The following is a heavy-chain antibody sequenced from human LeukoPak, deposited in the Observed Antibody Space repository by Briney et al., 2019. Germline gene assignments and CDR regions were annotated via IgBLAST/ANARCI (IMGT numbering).Heavy chain of an antibody. V-gene: IGHV1-69*05. Sequence: SVKVSCKASGGTFSSYAISWVRQAPGQGLEWMGRIIPIFGTANYAQKFQGRVTITTDESTSTAYMELSSLRSEDTAVYYCAREARQRGYSGYDDYWGQGTLVTVSS. D-gene: IGHD5-12*01. CDR2: IIPIFGTA. J-gene: IGHJ4*02. CDR3: AREARQRGYSGYDDY. CDR1: GGTFSSYA.